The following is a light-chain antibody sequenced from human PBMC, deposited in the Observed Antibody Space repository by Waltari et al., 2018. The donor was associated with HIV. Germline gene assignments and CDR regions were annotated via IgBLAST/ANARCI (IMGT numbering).Light chain of an antibody. CDR2: AAS. CDR3: QQYSSSPLS. V-gene: IGKV3-20*01. CDR1: QIITNNF. Sequence: EIVLTQSPGTLSLSPGERATLSCRASQIITNNFLAWYQHQSGQAPRLLISAASSRATDIPDRFSGSGSGTDFSLTISRLEPEDFALYYCQQYSSSPLSFGGGTRVEIK. J-gene: IGKJ4*01.